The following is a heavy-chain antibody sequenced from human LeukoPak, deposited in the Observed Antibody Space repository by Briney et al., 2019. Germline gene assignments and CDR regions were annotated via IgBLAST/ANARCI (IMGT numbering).Heavy chain of an antibody. CDR3: ARWLRLVRGGYNWFDP. D-gene: IGHD5-12*01. J-gene: IGHJ5*02. CDR2: IIPIFGTA. CDR1: GGTFSSYA. Sequence: ASVTVSCKASGGTFSSYAISWVRQAPGQGLEWMGGIIPIFGTANYAQKFQGRVTITADESTSTAYMELSSLRSEDTAVYYCARWLRLVRGGYNWFDPWGQGALVTASS. V-gene: IGHV1-69*01.